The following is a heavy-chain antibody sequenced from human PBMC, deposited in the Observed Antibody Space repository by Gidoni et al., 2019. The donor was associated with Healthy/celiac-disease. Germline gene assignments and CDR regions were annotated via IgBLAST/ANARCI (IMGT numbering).Heavy chain of an antibody. D-gene: IGHD6-13*01. CDR2: FDPEDGET. CDR1: GYTLTELS. Sequence: QFQLVQSGAEVKNPGASVKVSCKVSGYTLTELSMHWVRQAPGKGIEWMGGFDPEDGETIYAQKFQGRVTMTEETSTDTAYMELSSLRSEDTAVYYCAIRYSIQMGYFDYWGQGTLVTVSS. CDR3: AIRYSIQMGYFDY. V-gene: IGHV1-24*01. J-gene: IGHJ4*02.